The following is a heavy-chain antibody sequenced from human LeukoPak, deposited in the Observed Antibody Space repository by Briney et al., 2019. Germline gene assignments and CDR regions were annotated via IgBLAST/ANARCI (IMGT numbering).Heavy chain of an antibody. J-gene: IGHJ3*02. CDR3: ARPLEWLLLGRGAFDI. D-gene: IGHD3-3*01. V-gene: IGHV4-39*01. Sequence: PSETLSLTCTVSGGSISSSSYYWCWIRQPPGKGLEWIGSIYYSGSNYYNPSLKSRVTISVATSKNQSSLKLSSVTAADTAVYYCARPLEWLLLGRGAFDIWGQGTMVTVSS. CDR2: IYYSGSN. CDR1: GGSISSSSYY.